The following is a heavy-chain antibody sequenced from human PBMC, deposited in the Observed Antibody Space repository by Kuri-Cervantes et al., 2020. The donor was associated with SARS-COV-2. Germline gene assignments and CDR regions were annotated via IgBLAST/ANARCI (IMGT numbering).Heavy chain of an antibody. Sequence: NVSCMGSVYSLTSYLVGVVRQMAGKGLEWMGIIYPGDSDTRYSPSFQGQVTIPADKSIRTAYLQWSSLKAWDTAMYYCARPSDYCSSTSCLDYWGQGTLVTVSS. J-gene: IGHJ4*02. CDR2: IYPGDSDT. D-gene: IGHD2-2*01. V-gene: IGHV5-51*01. CDR3: ARPSDYCSSTSCLDY. CDR1: VYSLTSYL.